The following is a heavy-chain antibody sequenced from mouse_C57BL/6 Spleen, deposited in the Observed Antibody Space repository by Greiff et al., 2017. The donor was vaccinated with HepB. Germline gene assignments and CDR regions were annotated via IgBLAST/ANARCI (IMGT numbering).Heavy chain of an antibody. CDR2: IYPGSGST. CDR3: ARGYYYGSTPCYFDV. Sequence: QVQLQQPGAELVKPGASVKMSCKASGYTFTSYWITWVKQRPGQGLEWIGDIYPGSGSTNYNEKFKSKATLTVDTSSSTAYMQLSSLTSEDSAVYYCARGYYYGSTPCYFDVWGTGTTVTVSS. J-gene: IGHJ1*03. CDR1: GYTFTSYW. V-gene: IGHV1-55*01. D-gene: IGHD1-1*01.